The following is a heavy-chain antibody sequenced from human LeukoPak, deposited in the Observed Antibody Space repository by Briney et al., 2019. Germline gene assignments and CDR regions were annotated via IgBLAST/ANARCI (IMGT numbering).Heavy chain of an antibody. J-gene: IGHJ3*02. CDR2: ISAYNGNT. CDR1: GYTFTSYG. Sequence: EASVKVSCKASGYTFTSYGISWVRQAPGQGLEWMGWISAYNGNTNYAQKLQGRVTMTTDTSTSTAYMELRSLRSDDTAVYYCARQRGHFGTRREDAFDIWGQGTMVTVSS. V-gene: IGHV1-18*01. D-gene: IGHD3-3*02. CDR3: ARQRGHFGTRREDAFDI.